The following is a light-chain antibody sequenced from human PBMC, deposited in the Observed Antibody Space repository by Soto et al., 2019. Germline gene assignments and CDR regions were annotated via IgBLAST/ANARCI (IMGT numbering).Light chain of an antibody. CDR3: QSFDSTLSGYV. CDR1: SSNIGAGYG. CDR2: SNI. V-gene: IGLV1-40*01. J-gene: IGLJ1*01. Sequence: QSVLTQPPSVSGAPGQRVTISCTGSSSNIGAGYGVHWYQQLPGTAPNLLIHSNINRPSGVPDRFSGSNSGTSASLAITGLQAEDEADDYCQSFDSTLSGYVFGTGTKVTVL.